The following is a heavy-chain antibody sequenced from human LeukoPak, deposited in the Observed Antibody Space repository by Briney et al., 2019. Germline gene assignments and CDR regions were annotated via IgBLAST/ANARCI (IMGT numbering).Heavy chain of an antibody. V-gene: IGHV1-2*06. J-gene: IGHJ4*02. CDR3: ARVGRVSGPTFFDY. CDR2: INPNSGGT. Sequence: ASVKVSCKASGYTFTGYYMHWVRQAPGQGLEWMGRINPNSGGTNYAQKFQGRVTMTRDKFISTAYMELSRLRSDDTAVYYCARVGRVSGPTFFDYWGQGTLVTVSS. CDR1: GYTFTGYY. D-gene: IGHD2-15*01.